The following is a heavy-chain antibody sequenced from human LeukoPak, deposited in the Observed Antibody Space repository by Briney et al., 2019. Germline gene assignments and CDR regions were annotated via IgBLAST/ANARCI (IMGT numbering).Heavy chain of an antibody. J-gene: IGHJ5*02. V-gene: IGHV5-51*01. CDR3: ARRGEMATISGRWYNWFDP. CDR1: GYSFTSYW. CDR2: IYPGDSDT. Sequence: GESLKISCKGSGYSFTSYWIGWVCQMPGKGLEWMGIIYPGDSDTRYSPSFQGQVTISADKSISTAYLQWSSLKASDTAMYYCARRGEMATISGRWYNWFDPWGQGTLVTVSS. D-gene: IGHD5-24*01.